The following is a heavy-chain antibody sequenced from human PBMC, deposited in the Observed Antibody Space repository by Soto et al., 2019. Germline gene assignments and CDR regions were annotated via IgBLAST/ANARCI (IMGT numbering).Heavy chain of an antibody. J-gene: IGHJ6*02. CDR2: MNPNSGNT. Sequence: ASVKVSCKASGYTFTSYDINWVRQATGQGLEWMGWMNPNSGNTGYAQKFQGRVTMTRNTSISTAYMELSSLRSGATAVYYCARVRPGWYQRLKGRDHYGMDVWGQGTTVTVSS. D-gene: IGHD2-2*01. V-gene: IGHV1-8*01. CDR3: ARVRPGWYQRLKGRDHYGMDV. CDR1: GYTFTSYD.